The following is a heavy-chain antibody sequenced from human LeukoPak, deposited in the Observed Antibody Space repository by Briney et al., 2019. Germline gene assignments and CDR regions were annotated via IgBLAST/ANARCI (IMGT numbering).Heavy chain of an antibody. J-gene: IGHJ4*02. CDR3: AIGYSGFDARGLDH. Sequence: PSETLPLTCGVYGGSFSGYYLSWIRQPPGKGLEWIWEVHHSGSTIYNPSLKSRVTISVDTSKNQFSLKLSSVTAADTAVYYCAIGYSGFDARGLDHWGQGTLVTVAS. CDR1: GGSFSGYY. D-gene: IGHD5-12*01. CDR2: VHHSGST. V-gene: IGHV4-34*01.